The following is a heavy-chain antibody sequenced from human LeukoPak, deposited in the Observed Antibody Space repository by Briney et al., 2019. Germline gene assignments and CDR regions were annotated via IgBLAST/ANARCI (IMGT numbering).Heavy chain of an antibody. D-gene: IGHD3-16*01. CDR2: IYWNDDK. CDR3: AHINAWGSYSLFDY. CDR1: GFSLSTNGVG. J-gene: IGHJ4*02. V-gene: IGHV2-5*01. Sequence: SGPTLVHPTPTLTLTCTFSGFSLSTNGVGVGWIRQPPVKALEWLALIYWNDDKRYSPSLKSRLTITRDTSRNRVGLTMTNMDPVDAGTYYCAHINAWGSYSLFDYWGQGTLVTVSS.